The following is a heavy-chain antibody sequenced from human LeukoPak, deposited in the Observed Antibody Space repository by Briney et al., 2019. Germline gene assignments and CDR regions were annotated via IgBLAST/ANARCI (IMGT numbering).Heavy chain of an antibody. CDR2: IYYSGST. J-gene: IGHJ5*02. D-gene: IGHD4-23*01. Sequence: PSQTLSLTCTVSGGSISSGGYYWSWIRQHPGKGLEWIGYIYYSGSTYYNPSLKSRVTISVDTSKNQFSLKLSSVTAADTAVYYCARAVVSLAADWFDPWGQGTLVTVSS. V-gene: IGHV4-30-4*08. CDR1: GGSISSGGYY. CDR3: ARAVVSLAADWFDP.